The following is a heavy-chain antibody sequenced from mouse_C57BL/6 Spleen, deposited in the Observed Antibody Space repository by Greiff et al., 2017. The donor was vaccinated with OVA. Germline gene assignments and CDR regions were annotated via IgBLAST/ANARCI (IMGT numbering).Heavy chain of an antibody. V-gene: IGHV3-1*01. J-gene: IGHJ3*01. Sequence: EVKLMESGPGMVKPSQSLSLTCTVTGYSITSGYDWHWIRHFPGNKLEWMGYISYSGSTNYNPSLKSRISITHDTSKNHFFLKLNSVTTEDTATYYCARGGFIYYDYDGFAYWGQGTLVTVSA. CDR3: ARGGFIYYDYDGFAY. CDR2: ISYSGST. D-gene: IGHD2-4*01. CDR1: GYSITSGYD.